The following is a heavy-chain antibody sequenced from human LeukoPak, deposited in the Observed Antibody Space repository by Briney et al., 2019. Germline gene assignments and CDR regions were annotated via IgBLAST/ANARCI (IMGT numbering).Heavy chain of an antibody. D-gene: IGHD3-10*02. CDR2: IRSKANSYAT. V-gene: IGHV3-73*01. CDR3: TXLXXPYYYVEPADY. CDR1: GFTFSGSA. Sequence: GGSLRLSCAASGFTFSGSAMHWVRQASGKGLEWVGRIRSKANSYATAYAASVKGRFTISRDDSKNTAYLQMNSLKTEDAAVYYCTXLXXPYYYVEPADYWGQGTLV. J-gene: IGHJ4*02.